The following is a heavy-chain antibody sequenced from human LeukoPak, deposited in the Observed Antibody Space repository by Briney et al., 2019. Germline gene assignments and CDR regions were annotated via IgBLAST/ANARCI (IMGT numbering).Heavy chain of an antibody. CDR2: IYYSGST. V-gene: IGHV4-39*07. CDR3: ARVSVGANDY. J-gene: IGHJ4*02. Sequence: SETLSLTCTVSGGSISSSSYYWGWIRQPPGKGLEWIGSIYYSGSTYYNPSLKSRVTISVDTSKNQFSLKLSSVTTADTAVYYCARVSVGANDYWGQGTLVTVSS. D-gene: IGHD1-26*01. CDR1: GGSISSSSYY.